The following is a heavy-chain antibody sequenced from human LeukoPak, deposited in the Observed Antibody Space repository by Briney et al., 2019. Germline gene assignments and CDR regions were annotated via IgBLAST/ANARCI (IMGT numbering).Heavy chain of an antibody. CDR3: AREIVAATFEH. CDR1: GFIFSEYY. V-gene: IGHV3-11*01. J-gene: IGHJ1*01. Sequence: GGSLRLSCAPSGFIFSEYYMSWVPQAPGKALKWISDISRRTHILASADSVKGRFTISRDNAKDPLFRQMSTLRADDTAFLYVAREIVAATFEHCGPRKLVTVSS. CDR2: ISRRTHIL. D-gene: IGHD5-12*01.